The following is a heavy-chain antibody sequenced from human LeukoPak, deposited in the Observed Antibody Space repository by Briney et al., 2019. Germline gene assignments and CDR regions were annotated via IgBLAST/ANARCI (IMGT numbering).Heavy chain of an antibody. CDR1: GGSISSYY. CDR2: IYTSGST. V-gene: IGHV4-4*07. Sequence: SETLSLTCTVSGGSISSYYWSWIRQPAGKGLEWIGRIYTSGSTNYNPSLKSRVTMSVDTSKNQFSLKLGSVTAADTAVYYCAREPTIFGVVIYTANYYYYMDVWGKGTTVT. CDR3: AREPTIFGVVIYTANYYYYMDV. D-gene: IGHD3-3*01. J-gene: IGHJ6*03.